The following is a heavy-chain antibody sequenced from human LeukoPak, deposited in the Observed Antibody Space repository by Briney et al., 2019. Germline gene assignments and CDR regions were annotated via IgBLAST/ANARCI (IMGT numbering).Heavy chain of an antibody. CDR3: STGPF. CDR2: IKTKTDGETT. J-gene: IGHJ4*02. Sequence: GGSLRLSCAASGFTFTNAWMTWVRQAPGKGLEWVGRIKTKTDGETTDYAAPVKGRFTISRDDSRNTLYLQMNSLKTEDTAVYYCSTGPFWGQGTLVTVSS. CDR1: GFTFTNAW. V-gene: IGHV3-15*01.